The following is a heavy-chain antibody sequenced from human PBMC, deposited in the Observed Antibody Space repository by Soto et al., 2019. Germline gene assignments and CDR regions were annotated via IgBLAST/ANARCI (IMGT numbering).Heavy chain of an antibody. V-gene: IGHV4-34*01. Sequence: SETLSLTCAVYGGSFSGYYWSWIRQPPGKGLEWIGEINHSGSTNYNPSLKSRVTIAVDTSKNQFSLKLSSVTAADTAVYYCARGLGTWYYDSSGYSGRGWGRSFQHWCQGTLVTVSS. D-gene: IGHD3-22*01. CDR3: ARGLGTWYYDSSGYSGRGWGRSFQH. CDR1: GGSFSGYY. CDR2: INHSGST. J-gene: IGHJ1*01.